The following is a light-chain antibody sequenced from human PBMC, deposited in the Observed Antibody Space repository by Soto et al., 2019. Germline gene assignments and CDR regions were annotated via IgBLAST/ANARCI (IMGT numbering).Light chain of an antibody. CDR1: SSNIGAGYD. V-gene: IGLV1-40*01. CDR2: GNN. J-gene: IGLJ2*01. Sequence: QSVLTQPPSVSGAPGQRVTISCTGSSSNIGAGYDVHWYQQLPGTAPQLLIYGNNNRPSGVPDRFSGSKFGTSASLAITGVQAEDEADYYCQSYDSSLSGVIFGGGTKVTVL. CDR3: QSYDSSLSGVI.